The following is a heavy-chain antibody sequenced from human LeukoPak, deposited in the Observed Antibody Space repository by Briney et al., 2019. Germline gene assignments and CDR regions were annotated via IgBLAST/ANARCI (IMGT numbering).Heavy chain of an antibody. D-gene: IGHD2-21*02. CDR3: ARSAIVVVTAIRSHFDY. V-gene: IGHV1-18*01. Sequence: ASVKVSCKASGYTFTSYGISWVRQAPGQGLEWMGWISAYNGNTNYAQKLQGRVTMTTDTSTSTAYMELRSLRSDDTAVYYCARSAIVVVTAIRSHFDYWGQGTLVTVSS. CDR1: GYTFTSYG. CDR2: ISAYNGNT. J-gene: IGHJ4*02.